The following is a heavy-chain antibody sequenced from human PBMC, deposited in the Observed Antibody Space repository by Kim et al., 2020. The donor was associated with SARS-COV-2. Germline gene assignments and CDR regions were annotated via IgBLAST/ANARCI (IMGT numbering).Heavy chain of an antibody. Sequence: GGSLRLSCAASGFTFSSYAMSWVRQAPGKGLEWVSAISGSGGSTYYADSVKGRFTISRDNSKNTLYLQMNSLRAEDTAVYYCAKKGERDDFWSGYLGNYYYMDVWGKGTTVTVSS. J-gene: IGHJ6*03. D-gene: IGHD3-3*01. CDR3: AKKGERDDFWSGYLGNYYYMDV. V-gene: IGHV3-23*01. CDR2: ISGSGGST. CDR1: GFTFSSYA.